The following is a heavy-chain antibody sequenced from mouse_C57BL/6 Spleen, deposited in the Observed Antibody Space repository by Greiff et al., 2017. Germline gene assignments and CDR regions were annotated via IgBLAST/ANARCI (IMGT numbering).Heavy chain of an antibody. CDR2: ISSGGGYI. J-gene: IGHJ4*01. CDR1: GFTFSSYA. CDR3: TRREGYYDAMDY. V-gene: IGHV5S21*01. Sequence: EVMLVESGEGLVKPGGSLKLSCAASGFTFSSYAMSWVRQTPEKRLEWVAYISSGGGYIYYADTVKGRFTISRDNARNTLYLQMSSLKSEDTAMYYCTRREGYYDAMDYWGQGTSVTVSS. D-gene: IGHD2-14*01.